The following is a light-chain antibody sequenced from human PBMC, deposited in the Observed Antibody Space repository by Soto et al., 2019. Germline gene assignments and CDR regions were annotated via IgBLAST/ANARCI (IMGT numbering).Light chain of an antibody. CDR3: QQRSNWPLVT. CDR1: QSVSSY. J-gene: IGKJ3*01. CDR2: DAS. V-gene: IGKV3-11*01. Sequence: EIVLTQSPATLSLSPWERATLSCRASQSVSSYLAWYQQKPGQAPRLLIYDASHRATGIPPRFSGSGSGTDFTLTISSLEPEDFAVYYCQQRSNWPLVTFGPGTKVDIK.